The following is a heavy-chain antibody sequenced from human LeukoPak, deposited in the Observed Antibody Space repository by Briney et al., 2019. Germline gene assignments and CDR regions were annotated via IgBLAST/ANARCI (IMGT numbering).Heavy chain of an antibody. CDR1: GFTFSNAW. V-gene: IGHV3-15*01. D-gene: IGHD3-22*01. J-gene: IGHJ4*02. CDR2: IKSKTDGGTT. Sequence: GGSLRLSCAASGFTFSNAWMSWVRQAPGKGLEWVGRIKSKTDGGTTDYAAPVKGRFTISRDDSKNTLYLQMNSLKTEDTAVYYCTTFSMIVVVITDWGQGTLVTVSP. CDR3: TTFSMIVVVITD.